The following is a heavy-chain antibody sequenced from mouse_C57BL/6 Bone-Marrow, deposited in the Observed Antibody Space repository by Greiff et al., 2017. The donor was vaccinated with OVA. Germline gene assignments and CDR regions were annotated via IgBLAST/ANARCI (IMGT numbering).Heavy chain of an antibody. CDR3: ASHYPDGYFFYWYFDV. CDR2: FYPGSGSI. V-gene: IGHV1-62-2*01. D-gene: IGHD2-3*01. CDR1: GYTFTEYT. Sequence: QVQLQQSGAELVKPGASVKLSCKASGYTFTEYTIHWVKQRSGQGLEWIGWFYPGSGSIKYNEKFKDKVTLTADKSSSTVYMELSRLTSEDSAVYFCASHYPDGYFFYWYFDVWGTGTTVTGSS. J-gene: IGHJ1*03.